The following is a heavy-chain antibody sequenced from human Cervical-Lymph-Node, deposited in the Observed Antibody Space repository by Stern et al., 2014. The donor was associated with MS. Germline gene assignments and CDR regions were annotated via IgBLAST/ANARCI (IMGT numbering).Heavy chain of an antibody. Sequence: DQLVESGGGVVQPGRSLRLSCAASGFTFSSYGLHWVRQAPGKGLEWVGGIWADGSNKYYAGSVKGRITISTATSKNTLYLQMNSLRAEDMAVYYCAMFGGGNYFDYWGQGTLVTVSS. J-gene: IGHJ4*02. CDR1: GFTFSSYG. D-gene: IGHD3-10*02. CDR3: AMFGGGNYFDY. V-gene: IGHV3-33*01. CDR2: IWADGSNK.